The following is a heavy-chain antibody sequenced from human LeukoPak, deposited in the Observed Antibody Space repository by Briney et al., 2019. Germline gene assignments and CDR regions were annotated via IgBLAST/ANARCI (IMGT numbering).Heavy chain of an antibody. V-gene: IGHV1-2*02. J-gene: IGHJ6*03. D-gene: IGHD2-21*02. CDR1: GYTFTGYY. CDR3: ARGGQLCGGDCYSTYYYYYYYMDV. CDR2: INPNSGGT. Sequence: ASVKVSCKASGYTFTGYYMHWVRQAPGQGLEWTGWINPNSGGTNYAQKFQGRVTMTRDTSISTAYMELSRLRSDDTAVYYCARGGQLCGGDCYSTYYYYYYYMDVWGKGTTVTISS.